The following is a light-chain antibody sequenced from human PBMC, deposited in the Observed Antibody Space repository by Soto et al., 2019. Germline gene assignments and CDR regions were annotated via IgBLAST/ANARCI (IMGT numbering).Light chain of an antibody. CDR3: SSYTSSNTYV. CDR2: EVN. J-gene: IGLJ1*01. V-gene: IGLV2-14*01. CDR1: NSDVGGYVY. Sequence: QSALTQPASVSGSPGQSITISCTGTNSDVGGYVYVSWFQQHPGNAPKLMIYEVNNRPSGVSYRFSGSKSGNTASLTISGLQAEYEADYYCSSYTSSNTYVFGTGTKLTVL.